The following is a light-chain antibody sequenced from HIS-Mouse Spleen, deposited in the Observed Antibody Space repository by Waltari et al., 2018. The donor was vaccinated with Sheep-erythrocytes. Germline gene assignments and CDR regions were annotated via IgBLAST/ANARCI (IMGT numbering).Light chain of an antibody. Sequence: QSVLTQPPSVSEAPRQRVTISCSGSSSNIGNNAVNWYQQLQGKAPKLMIYEGSKRPSWGSNLFAGSKSGNTASLAISGLQAEDEADYYCCSYAGSSTVFGGGTQLTVL. CDR2: EGS. V-gene: IGLV1-36*01. J-gene: IGLJ7*01. CDR3: CSYAGSSTV. CDR1: SSNIGNNA.